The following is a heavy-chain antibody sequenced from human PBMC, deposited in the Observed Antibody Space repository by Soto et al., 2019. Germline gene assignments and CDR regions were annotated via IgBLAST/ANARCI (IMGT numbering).Heavy chain of an antibody. D-gene: IGHD6-13*01. J-gene: IGHJ4*02. CDR1: EGTFNSYA. CDR3: ASGASRWSPYCVAS. CDR2: IIPYYNTL. V-gene: IGHV1-69*01. Sequence: QAQVVQSGAEVRKPGSSVKLSCKASEGTFNSYAIAWVRQAPGQGLEWMGGIIPYYNTLNYAQKFQDRVTITADDSTHTDYTGRSRLRSDDTAVYFCASGASRWSPYCVASWAQATRVTVSS.